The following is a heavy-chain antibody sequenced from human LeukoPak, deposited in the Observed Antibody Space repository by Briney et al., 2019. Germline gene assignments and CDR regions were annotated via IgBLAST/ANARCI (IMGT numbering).Heavy chain of an antibody. CDR1: GFTFSSYG. CDR3: AKEDRTVTTPIDY. CDR2: IRYDGSNK. J-gene: IGHJ4*02. V-gene: IGHV3-30*02. Sequence: AGGSLRLSCAASGFTFSSYGMHWVRQAPGKGLEWVAFIRYDGSNKYYADSVKGRFTISRDNSKNTLYLQMNSLRAEDTAVYYCAKEDRTVTTPIDYWGQGTLVTVSS. D-gene: IGHD4-17*01.